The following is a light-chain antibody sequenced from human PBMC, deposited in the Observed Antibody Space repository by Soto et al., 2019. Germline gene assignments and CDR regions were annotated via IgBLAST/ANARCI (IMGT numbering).Light chain of an antibody. V-gene: IGLV2-8*01. J-gene: IGLJ2*01. Sequence: QSALTQPPSASGSPGQSVTISCTGTSSDVGGYNYVSWYQQHPGKAPKLMIYEVNKRPSGVPDRFSGSKSGNTASLTVSGLQADDEADYYCSSYAGNNNVVFGGGTKVTVL. CDR1: SSDVGGYNY. CDR2: EVN. CDR3: SSYAGNNNVV.